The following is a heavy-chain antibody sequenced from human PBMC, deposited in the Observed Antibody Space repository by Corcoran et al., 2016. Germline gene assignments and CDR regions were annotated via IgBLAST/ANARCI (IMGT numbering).Heavy chain of an antibody. D-gene: IGHD4-17*01. CDR2: INPSDGST. V-gene: IGHV1-46*01. J-gene: IGHJ4*02. CDR3: ARRTGTILPYDY. CDR1: GYTFTSYY. Sequence: QVQLVQSGAEVKKPGASVQVSCKASGYTFTSYYMHWVRQAPGQGLEWMGIINPSDGSTTYAQKFQGRVTMTRDTSTSTVYMELSSLRSDDTAVYYCARRTGTILPYDYWGQGTLVTVSS.